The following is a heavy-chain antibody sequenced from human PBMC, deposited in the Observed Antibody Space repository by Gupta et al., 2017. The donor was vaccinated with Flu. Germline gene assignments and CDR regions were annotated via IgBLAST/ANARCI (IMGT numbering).Heavy chain of an antibody. J-gene: IGHJ6*02. D-gene: IGHD1-14*01. CDR3: TKDIRPGGADV. V-gene: IGHV3-9*01. CDR1: RLTFHDYA. CDR2: MYWDSDRI. Sequence: EVHLVASRGPLLQPGRSLRLSCTASRLTFHDYAMHWVRQAPGKGLEWVSGMYWDSDRIDYADSVKGRFSISRDNAKNSLYLQMNSLRVEDTAFYYCTKDIRPGGADVWGQGTTVTVSS.